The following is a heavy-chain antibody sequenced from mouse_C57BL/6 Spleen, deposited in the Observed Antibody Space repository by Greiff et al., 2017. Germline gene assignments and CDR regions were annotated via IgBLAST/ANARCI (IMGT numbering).Heavy chain of an antibody. CDR3: TRSNYGSRHYFVY. D-gene: IGHD1-1*01. Sequence: EVQLQQSGTVLARPGASVKMSCKTSGYTFTRYWMHWVKQRPGQGLEWRGAIYPGNSDNSYNQKFKGKAKLTAATSASTAYMELSSLTNEDSAVYYCTRSNYGSRHYFVYWGQGTTLTVSS. J-gene: IGHJ2*01. CDR2: IYPGNSDN. CDR1: GYTFTRYW. V-gene: IGHV1-5*01.